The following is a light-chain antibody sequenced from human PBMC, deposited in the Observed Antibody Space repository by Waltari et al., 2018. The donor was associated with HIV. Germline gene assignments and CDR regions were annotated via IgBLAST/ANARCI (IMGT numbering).Light chain of an antibody. Sequence: QSALTQPASVSGSPGQSSTIPCTGTSRDVGSYYLVPWSQQHPGKAPKLMIYEVYKRPSGVSNRFSGSKSGNTASLTISGLQAEDEADYYCSSYAGSSALVVFGGGTKVTVL. CDR2: EVY. V-gene: IGLV2-23*02. CDR3: SSYAGSSALVV. CDR1: SRDVGSYYL. J-gene: IGLJ2*01.